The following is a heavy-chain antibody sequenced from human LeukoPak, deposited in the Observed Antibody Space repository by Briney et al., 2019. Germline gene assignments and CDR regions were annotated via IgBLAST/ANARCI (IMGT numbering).Heavy chain of an antibody. CDR2: VNPSGGIT. D-gene: IGHD3-10*01. Sequence: ASVKVSCKASGYTFTSYYMYWVRQAPGQGLEWVGRVNPSGGITKYAQKFQGRVTVTSDTATSTVYMDMSRLRSEHTAVSSCATGPRITLVRGGQWYYYMDVWGKGTTVTISS. V-gene: IGHV1-46*01. CDR3: ATGPRITLVRGGQWYYYMDV. J-gene: IGHJ6*03. CDR1: GYTFTSYY.